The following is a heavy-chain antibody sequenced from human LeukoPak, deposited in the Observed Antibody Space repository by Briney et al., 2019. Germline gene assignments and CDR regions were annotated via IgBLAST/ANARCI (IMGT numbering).Heavy chain of an antibody. CDR3: ARGLNLTGPIDYYYYYMDV. CDR1: GYTFTSYA. CDR2: INAGNGNT. D-gene: IGHD3-9*01. J-gene: IGHJ6*03. Sequence: ASVKVSCKASGYTFTSYAMHWVRQAPGQRLEWMGWINAGNGNTKYSQEFQGRVTITRDTSASTAYMELSSLRSEDMAVYYCARGLNLTGPIDYYYYYMDVWGKGTTVTVSS. V-gene: IGHV1-3*03.